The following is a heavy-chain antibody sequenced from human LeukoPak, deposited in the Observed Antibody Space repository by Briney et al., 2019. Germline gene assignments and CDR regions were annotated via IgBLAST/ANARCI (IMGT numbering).Heavy chain of an antibody. Sequence: PSETLSLTCTVSGGSIGGYSWTWIRQSTGKGLEWIGRVFTSGITAYNPSLNSRSAMSVDTSDKHFSLNLASVTVADTAVYYCAREYRVGGTPYFCYVDVWGKGTKVTVSS. CDR1: GGSIGGYS. V-gene: IGHV4-4*07. CDR2: VFTSGIT. D-gene: IGHD1-26*01. CDR3: AREYRVGGTPYFCYVDV. J-gene: IGHJ6*03.